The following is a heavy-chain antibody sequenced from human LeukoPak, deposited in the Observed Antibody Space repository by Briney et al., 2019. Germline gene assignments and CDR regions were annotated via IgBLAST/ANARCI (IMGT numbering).Heavy chain of an antibody. CDR2: IRGTGTTT. CDR1: GLTFSDHA. V-gene: IGHV3-23*01. J-gene: IGHJ4*02. D-gene: IGHD6-19*01. Sequence: GGSLRLTCAASGLTFSDHAMSWVRQAPGKGLEWVSAIRGTGTTTFYAASVKGRFTISRDNSKNTADLQMNSLRAEDTAVYYCAKVSWLGTLPSYHFDSWGQGTQVTVSS. CDR3: AKVSWLGTLPSYHFDS.